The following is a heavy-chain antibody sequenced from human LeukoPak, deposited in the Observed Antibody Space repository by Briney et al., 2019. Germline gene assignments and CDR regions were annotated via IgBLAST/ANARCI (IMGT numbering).Heavy chain of an antibody. CDR2: IRSKAYGGTT. D-gene: IGHD6-13*01. J-gene: IGHJ5*02. CDR3: TRDRGIAGFDP. V-gene: IGHV3-49*04. Sequence: GGSLRLSCAASGFTFSSYAMSWVRQAPGKGLEWVGFIRSKAYGGTTEYAASVKGRFTISRDDSKSIAYLQMNSLKTEDTAVYYCTRDRGIAGFDPWGQGTLVTVSS. CDR1: GFTFSSYA.